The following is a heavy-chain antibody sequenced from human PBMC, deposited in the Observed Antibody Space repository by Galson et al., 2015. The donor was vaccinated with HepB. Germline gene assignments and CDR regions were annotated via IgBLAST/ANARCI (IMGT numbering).Heavy chain of an antibody. D-gene: IGHD6-13*01. CDR1: GGTFSRYA. Sequence: SVKVSCKASGGTFSRYAVSWVRQAPGQGLEWMGGITPMFGTASYAQKFQGRVTITADESTSTAYMELSNLRSEDTGVYYCARAGIAAVTKPVDYCGQGTLVTVAS. J-gene: IGHJ4*02. CDR2: ITPMFGTA. V-gene: IGHV1-69*13. CDR3: ARAGIAAVTKPVDY.